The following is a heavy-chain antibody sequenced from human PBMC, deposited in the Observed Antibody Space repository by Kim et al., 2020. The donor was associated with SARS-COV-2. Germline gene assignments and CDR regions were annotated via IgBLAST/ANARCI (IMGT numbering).Heavy chain of an antibody. CDR1: GGSVSSGSYY. Sequence: SETLSLTCTVSGGSVSSGSYYWNWIRQAPGKGLEWIGDIYYSGSTNYNPSLKSRVTMSVDRSKNQFSLKLSSVTAADTAVYFCARESVDSGYDYDGRLSVDFDYWGQGTLVTVSS. J-gene: IGHJ4*02. CDR3: ARESVDSGYDYDGRLSVDFDY. D-gene: IGHD5-12*01. V-gene: IGHV4-61*01. CDR2: IYYSGST.